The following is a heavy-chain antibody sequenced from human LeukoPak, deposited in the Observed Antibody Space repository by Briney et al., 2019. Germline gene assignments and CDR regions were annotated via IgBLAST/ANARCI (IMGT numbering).Heavy chain of an antibody. J-gene: IGHJ4*02. CDR1: GFTFSNYG. D-gene: IGHD1-14*01. CDR3: VKDNPLDY. CDR2: IRYDGNNK. V-gene: IGHV3-30*02. Sequence: GGSLRLSCAASGFTFSNYGMHWVRQAPGKGLEWVAFIRYDGNNKLYADSMKGRFTISRDNSKNTLYLHINSLRAEDTAAYYCVKDNPLDYWGQGTMVIVSS.